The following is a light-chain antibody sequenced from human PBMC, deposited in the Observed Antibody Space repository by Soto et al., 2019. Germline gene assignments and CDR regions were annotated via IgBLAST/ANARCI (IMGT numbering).Light chain of an antibody. Sequence: DIVLTQSPLSLPVTPGEPASISCRSSQSLLHSDGYNYLDWYMQKPGQSPQLLIYSGSHRASGVPDRFSGSGSGTDFTLKISRVEAEDVGVYYCMQALQTPVTFGGGTKVEIK. J-gene: IGKJ4*01. CDR2: SGS. CDR3: MQALQTPVT. V-gene: IGKV2-28*01. CDR1: QSLLHSDGYNY.